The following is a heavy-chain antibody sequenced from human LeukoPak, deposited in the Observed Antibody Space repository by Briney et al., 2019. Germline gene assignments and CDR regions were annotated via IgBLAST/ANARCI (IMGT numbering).Heavy chain of an antibody. CDR3: ARSTSGYVKSLVDY. J-gene: IGHJ4*02. V-gene: IGHV5-51*01. Sequence: GESLKISCKGSGYSFTSYWIGWVRQMPGKGLEWMGIIYPGDFDTRYSPSFQGQVTISVDKSISTAYLQWNSLKASDTAMYYCARSTSGYVKSLVDYWGQGTLVTVSS. CDR2: IYPGDFDT. CDR1: GYSFTSYW. D-gene: IGHD5-12*01.